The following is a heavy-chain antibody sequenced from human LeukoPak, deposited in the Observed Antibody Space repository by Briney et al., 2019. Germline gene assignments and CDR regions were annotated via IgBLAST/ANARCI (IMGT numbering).Heavy chain of an antibody. J-gene: IGHJ3*02. CDR1: GFTFSSYD. Sequence: GGSLRLSCAASGFTFSSYDMHWVRQATGKGLEWVSAIGTAGDTYYPGSVKGRFTISRENAKNSLYLQMNSLRAGDTAVYYCARGLYGGNSHAFDIWGQGTMVTVSS. CDR3: ARGLYGGNSHAFDI. D-gene: IGHD4-23*01. CDR2: IGTAGDT. V-gene: IGHV3-13*04.